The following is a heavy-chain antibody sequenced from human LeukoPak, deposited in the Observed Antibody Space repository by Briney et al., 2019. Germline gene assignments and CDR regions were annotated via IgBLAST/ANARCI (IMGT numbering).Heavy chain of an antibody. V-gene: IGHV3-30*18. J-gene: IGHJ4*02. CDR1: GFTFSSYG. CDR2: ISYDGSNK. Sequence: GGSLRLSCAASGFTFSSYGMHWVRRAPGKGLEWVAVISYDGSNKYYADSVKGRFTISRDNSKNTLYLQMNSLRAEDTAVYYCAKEPYYDFWSSYLLDYWGQGTLVTVSS. D-gene: IGHD3-3*01. CDR3: AKEPYYDFWSSYLLDY.